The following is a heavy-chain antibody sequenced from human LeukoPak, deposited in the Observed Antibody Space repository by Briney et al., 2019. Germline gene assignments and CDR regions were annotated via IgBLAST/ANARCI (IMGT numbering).Heavy chain of an antibody. CDR2: INSDRSST. V-gene: IGHV3-74*01. J-gene: IGHJ4*02. CDR1: GFTFSSYW. D-gene: IGHD3-16*02. Sequence: GGSLRLSCAASGFTFSSYWMHWVRQAPGKGLVWVSRINSDRSSTSYADSVKGRFTISRDNSKNTVYLQMNSLRAEDTAVYYCAKGGSYRSQPYFDYWGQGTPVTVSS. CDR3: AKGGSYRSQPYFDY.